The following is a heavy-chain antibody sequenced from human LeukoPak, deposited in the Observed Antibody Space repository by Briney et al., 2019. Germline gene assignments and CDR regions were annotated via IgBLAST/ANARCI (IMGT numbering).Heavy chain of an antibody. CDR2: ISSSSSTR. CDR3: ARDIQNEQQLVRDYYYGMDV. V-gene: IGHV3-48*01. CDR1: GFTFSSYS. J-gene: IGHJ6*02. Sequence: GGSLRLSCAASGFTFSSYSMNWVRQAPGKGLEWVSYISSSSSTRYYADSVKGRFTISRDNSKNTLYLQMNSLRAEDTAVYYCARDIQNEQQLVRDYYYGMDVWGQGTTVTVSS. D-gene: IGHD6-13*01.